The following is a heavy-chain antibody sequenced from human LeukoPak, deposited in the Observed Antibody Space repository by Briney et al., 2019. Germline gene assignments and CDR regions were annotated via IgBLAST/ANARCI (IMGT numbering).Heavy chain of an antibody. CDR3: AKDLYVITNFGVVIANFDY. CDR2: ISGKGGSK. Sequence: GGSLRLSCAASGFTFSRYSMSWVRQAPGKGLEWVSDISGKGGSKYYADSVKGRFTISRENSKNTLYLQMKSLRAEDTAVYYCAKDLYVITNFGVVIANFDYWGQGTLVTVYS. V-gene: IGHV3-23*01. D-gene: IGHD3-3*01. J-gene: IGHJ4*02. CDR1: GFTFSRYS.